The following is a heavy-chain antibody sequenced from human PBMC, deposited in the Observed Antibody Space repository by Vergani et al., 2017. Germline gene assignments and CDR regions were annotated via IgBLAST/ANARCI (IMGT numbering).Heavy chain of an antibody. V-gene: IGHV4-30-4*08. CDR2: IYYSGIT. CDR1: GGSISSGDYY. D-gene: IGHD3-10*01. CDR3: ARDYYGSGSYYKNWFDP. J-gene: IGHJ5*02. Sequence: QVQLQESGPGLVKPSQTLSLPCTVSGGSISSGDYYWSWIRQPPGKGLEWIGYIYYSGITYYNPSLKSRVTISVDTSKNQFSLKLSSVTAADTAVYYCARDYYGSGSYYKNWFDPWGQGTLVTVSS.